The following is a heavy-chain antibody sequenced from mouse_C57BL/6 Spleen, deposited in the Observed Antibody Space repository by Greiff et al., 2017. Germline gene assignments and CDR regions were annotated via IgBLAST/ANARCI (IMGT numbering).Heavy chain of an antibody. J-gene: IGHJ3*01. CDR3: ARDGYSGFAY. CDR2: ISYDGSN. V-gene: IGHV3-6*01. CDR1: GYSITSGYY. D-gene: IGHD2-3*01. Sequence: ESGPGLVKPSQSLSLTCSVTGYSITSGYYWNWIRQFPGNKLEWMGYISYDGSNNYNPSLKNRISITRDTSKNQFFLKLNSVTTEDTATYYCARDGYSGFAYWGQGTLVTVSA.